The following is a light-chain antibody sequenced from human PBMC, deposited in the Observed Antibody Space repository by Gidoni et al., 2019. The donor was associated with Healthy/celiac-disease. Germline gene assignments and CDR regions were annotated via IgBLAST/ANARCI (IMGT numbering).Light chain of an antibody. CDR1: QSVLYSSNNKNY. V-gene: IGKV4-1*01. CDR2: WAS. Sequence: DIVMTQSPDSLAVSLGERATINCKSSQSVLYSSNNKNYLAWYQQKPGQPPKLLIYWASTRESGVPDRFSGSGSGTDFTLTISSLQAEDVAVYYCQQYYSTRWMFGQGPKVEIK. J-gene: IGKJ1*01. CDR3: QQYYSTRWM.